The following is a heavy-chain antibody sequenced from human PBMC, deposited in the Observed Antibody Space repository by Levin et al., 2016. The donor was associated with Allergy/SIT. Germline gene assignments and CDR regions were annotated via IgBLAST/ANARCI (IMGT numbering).Heavy chain of an antibody. J-gene: IGHJ6*03. CDR3: ARRTRYQLPGYYYYYYYMDV. Sequence: WIRQPPGKGLEWVSSISSSSSYIYYADSVKGRFTISRDNAKNSLYLQMNSLRAEDTAVYYCARRTRYQLPGYYYYYYYMDVWGKGTTVTVSS. V-gene: IGHV3-21*01. D-gene: IGHD2-2*01. CDR2: ISSSSSYI.